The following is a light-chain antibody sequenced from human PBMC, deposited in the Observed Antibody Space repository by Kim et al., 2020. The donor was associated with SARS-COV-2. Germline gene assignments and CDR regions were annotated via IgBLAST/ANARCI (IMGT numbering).Light chain of an antibody. J-gene: IGLJ2*01. CDR3: QSYDSSNQV. CDR1: SGSSASNY. Sequence: GKTVTISSTRSSGSSASNYVQWYQQRPGRAPTTVIYEDNQRPSGVPDRFSGSIDSSSNSASLTISGLKTEDEADYYCQSYDSSNQVFGGGTQLTVL. CDR2: EDN. V-gene: IGLV6-57*03.